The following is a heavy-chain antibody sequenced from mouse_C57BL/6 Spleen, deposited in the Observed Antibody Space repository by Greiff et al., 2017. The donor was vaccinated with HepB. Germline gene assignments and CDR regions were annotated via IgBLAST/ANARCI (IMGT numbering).Heavy chain of an antibody. CDR1: GFNIKDDY. V-gene: IGHV14-4*01. Sequence: VQLKESGAELVRPGASVKLSCTASGFNIKDDYMHWVKQRPEQGLEWIGWIDPENGDTEYASKFQGKATITADTSSNTAYLQLSSLTSEDTAVYYCTDYDGGFDYWGQGTTLTVSS. CDR2: IDPENGDT. J-gene: IGHJ2*01. CDR3: TDYDGGFDY. D-gene: IGHD2-4*01.